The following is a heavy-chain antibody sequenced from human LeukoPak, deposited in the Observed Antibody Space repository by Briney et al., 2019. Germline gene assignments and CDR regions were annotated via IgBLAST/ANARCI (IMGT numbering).Heavy chain of an antibody. D-gene: IGHD4-23*01. J-gene: IGHJ4*02. Sequence: GGSLRLSCAASGFTFDDYGMSWVRQAPGKGLEWVSGINWNGDSTGYADSMKGRFTISRDNAKNSLYLQMNSLRVDDTALYYCARDNGGNSVRYYDYWGQGTLVTVSS. CDR1: GFTFDDYG. CDR3: ARDNGGNSVRYYDY. CDR2: INWNGDST. V-gene: IGHV3-20*04.